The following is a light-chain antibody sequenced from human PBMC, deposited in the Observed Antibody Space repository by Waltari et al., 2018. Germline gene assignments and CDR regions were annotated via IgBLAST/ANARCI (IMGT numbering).Light chain of an antibody. J-gene: IGKJ4*02. CDR3: QKYKNWPTS. Sequence: ETVMMQFPASLSVSPGERVTLSCRASQSVSSHLAWYQQKPGQAPRLLIFRSSTRASGIPARISGRRSGTEFSLTISSLQSEDSAVYYCQKYKNWPTSSGGGTKVEIK. CDR1: QSVSSH. CDR2: RSS. V-gene: IGKV3-15*01.